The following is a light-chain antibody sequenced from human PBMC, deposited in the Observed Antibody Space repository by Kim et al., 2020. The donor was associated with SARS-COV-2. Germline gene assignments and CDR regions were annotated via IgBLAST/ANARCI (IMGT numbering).Light chain of an antibody. V-gene: IGKV3-20*01. Sequence: SPGNIATFTCRASQSVSSSYLAWYQQKPGQAPRLLIYGASSRATGIPDRFSGSGSGTDFTLTISRLEPEDFAVYYCQQYGSSPRTFGQGTKVDIK. CDR1: QSVSSSY. CDR3: QQYGSSPRT. J-gene: IGKJ1*01. CDR2: GAS.